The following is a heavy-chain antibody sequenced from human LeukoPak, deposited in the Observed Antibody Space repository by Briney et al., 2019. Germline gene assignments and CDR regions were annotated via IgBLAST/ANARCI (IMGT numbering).Heavy chain of an antibody. CDR2: ISYDGSKK. Sequence: SLRLSCAASGFTFSSYGIHGVRQAPGKGLEWVAIISYDGSKKYYGDSVKGRFTISRDNSNNTLYLQMNSLRAEDTAVYYCAKAYYGSGSPLDWFDPWGKGTLVTVSS. CDR3: AKAYYGSGSPLDWFDP. V-gene: IGHV3-30*18. D-gene: IGHD3-10*01. J-gene: IGHJ5*02. CDR1: GFTFSSYG.